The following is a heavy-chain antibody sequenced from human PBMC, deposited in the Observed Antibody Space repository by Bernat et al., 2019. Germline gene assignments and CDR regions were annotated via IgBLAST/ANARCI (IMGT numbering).Heavy chain of an antibody. Sequence: QVQLQQSGPGLVKPSQTLSLTCAISGDSVSSNSAAWNWIRQSPSRGLEWLGRTYYRSKWYNDYAVSVKSRITINPDTSKNQFSLQLNSVTPEDTAVYYCARDRRQQLAPSYYYYYYGMDVWGQGTTVTVSS. CDR1: GDSVSSNSAA. D-gene: IGHD6-13*01. CDR3: ARDRRQQLAPSYYYYYYGMDV. CDR2: TYYRSKWYN. J-gene: IGHJ6*02. V-gene: IGHV6-1*01.